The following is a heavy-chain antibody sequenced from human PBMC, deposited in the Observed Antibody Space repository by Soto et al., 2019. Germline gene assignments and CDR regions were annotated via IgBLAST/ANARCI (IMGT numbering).Heavy chain of an antibody. D-gene: IGHD3-3*01. J-gene: IGHJ6*02. CDR2: IIPIFGTA. Sequence: RASVKVSCKASGGTFSSYAISWVRQAPGQGLEWMGGIIPIFGTANYAQKFQGRVTITADESTSTAYMELSSLRSEDTAVYYCARASAIFGVVIPMYYYYGMDVWGQGTTVTVSS. V-gene: IGHV1-69*13. CDR1: GGTFSSYA. CDR3: ARASAIFGVVIPMYYYYGMDV.